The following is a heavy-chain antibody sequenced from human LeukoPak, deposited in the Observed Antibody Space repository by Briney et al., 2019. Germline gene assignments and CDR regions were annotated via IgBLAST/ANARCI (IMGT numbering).Heavy chain of an antibody. J-gene: IGHJ4*02. CDR1: GGSISSYY. CDR2: IYYSGST. CDR3: ARQVLLWFGELSPPDY. Sequence: SETLSLTCTVSGGSISSYYWSWIRQPPGKVLEWIGYIYYSGSTNYNPSLKSRVTISVDTSKNQFSLKLSSVTAADTAVYYCARQVLLWFGELSPPDYWGQGTWSPSPQ. V-gene: IGHV4-59*08. D-gene: IGHD3-10*01.